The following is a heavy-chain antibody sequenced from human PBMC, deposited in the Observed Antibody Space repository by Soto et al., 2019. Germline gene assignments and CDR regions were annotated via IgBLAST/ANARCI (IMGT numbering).Heavy chain of an antibody. CDR2: IYHSGST. V-gene: IGHV4-4*02. J-gene: IGHJ4*02. D-gene: IGHD5-18*01. Sequence: PSETLSLTCAVSGGSISSSNWWSWVRQPPGKGLEWIGEIYHSGSTNYNPSLKSRVTTSVDKSKNQFSLKLSSVTAADTAVYYCARVTAMVLYYFDYWGQGTLVTVSS. CDR1: GGSISSSNW. CDR3: ARVTAMVLYYFDY.